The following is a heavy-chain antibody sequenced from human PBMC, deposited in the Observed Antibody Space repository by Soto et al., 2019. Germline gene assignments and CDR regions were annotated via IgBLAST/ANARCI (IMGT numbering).Heavy chain of an antibody. CDR1: GGSSNIGSYY. V-gene: IGHV4-39*01. J-gene: IGHJ4*02. D-gene: IGHD3-3*01. CDR2: IYNSGTT. CDR3: ARHYDFWSGYRYFDY. Sequence: QLQLQESGPGLVKPSESLSLTCTVSGGSSNIGSYYWGWIRQTPGKGLEWIGSIYNSGTTYYNPSLKSRVTISVDTPKNQFSLRLSSVTAADTAVYYSARHYDFWSGYRYFDYWGQGTLVTVSS.